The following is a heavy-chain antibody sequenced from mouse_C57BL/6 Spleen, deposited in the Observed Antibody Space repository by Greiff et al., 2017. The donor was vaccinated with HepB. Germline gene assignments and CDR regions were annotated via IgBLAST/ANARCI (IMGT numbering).Heavy chain of an antibody. D-gene: IGHD4-1*01. J-gene: IGHJ2*01. Sequence: QVQLQQPGAELVKPGASVKLSCKASGYTFTSYWMQWVKQRPGQGLEWIGEIDPSDSYTNYNQKFKGKATLTVDTSSSTAYMQLSSRTSEDSAVYYCARIRTGTYFDYWGQGTTLTVSS. CDR2: IDPSDSYT. V-gene: IGHV1-50*01. CDR1: GYTFTSYW. CDR3: ARIRTGTYFDY.